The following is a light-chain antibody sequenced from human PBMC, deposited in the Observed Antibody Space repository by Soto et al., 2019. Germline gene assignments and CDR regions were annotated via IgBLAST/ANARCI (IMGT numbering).Light chain of an antibody. V-gene: IGKV3-20*01. CDR2: GAS. J-gene: IGKJ1*01. CDR1: QSVSSSY. Sequence: EIVLTQSPGTLSLSPGERATLSCRASQSVSSSYLAWYQQKPGQAPRLLIYGASSRATCIPDRFSGSGTGTDFILTISRLEPEDFAVYYCQQYGSSPRTFGQGTKVEIK. CDR3: QQYGSSPRT.